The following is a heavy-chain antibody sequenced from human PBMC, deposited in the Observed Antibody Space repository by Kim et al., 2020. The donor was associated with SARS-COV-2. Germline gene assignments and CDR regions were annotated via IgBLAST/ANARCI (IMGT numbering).Heavy chain of an antibody. V-gene: IGHV1-3*01. CDR3: AREGGAGTYRYFDY. CDR2: ISAANDNT. J-gene: IGHJ4*02. Sequence: ALVKVSCKASGYTFTNYAMHWVRQAPGQRLEWMGWISAANDNTKYSQKFQGRVTITRDTSASTAYMELSSLTSEDTAVYYCAREGGAGTYRYFDYWGQGT. D-gene: IGHD3-10*01. CDR1: GYTFTNYA.